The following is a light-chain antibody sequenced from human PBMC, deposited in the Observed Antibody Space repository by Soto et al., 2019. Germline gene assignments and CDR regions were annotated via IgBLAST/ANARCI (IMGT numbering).Light chain of an antibody. CDR3: QQRSFWPT. J-gene: IGKJ4*01. Sequence: EIVLTQSPATLSLSPGERATLSCRASQSVSYYLAWYQQKPGQAPRLLIYDASNRATGIPARFSGSGSGTDFTLTISSLEPEDFAVYYCQQRSFWPTFGGGTKVEIK. CDR1: QSVSYY. CDR2: DAS. V-gene: IGKV3-11*01.